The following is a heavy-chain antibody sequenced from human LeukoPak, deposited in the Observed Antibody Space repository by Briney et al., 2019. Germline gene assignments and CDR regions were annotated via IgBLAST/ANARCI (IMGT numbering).Heavy chain of an antibody. J-gene: IGHJ5*02. CDR3: AREPS. CDR2: ISRNSRYI. Sequence: GGSLRLSCAASGFSFSTYSMNWVRQAPGKGLEWVSSISRNSRYIYYADSMRGRFTISRDNAKNSLYLQMNSLRAEDTAVYYCAREPSWGQGTLVTVSS. V-gene: IGHV3-21*06. CDR1: GFSFSTYS.